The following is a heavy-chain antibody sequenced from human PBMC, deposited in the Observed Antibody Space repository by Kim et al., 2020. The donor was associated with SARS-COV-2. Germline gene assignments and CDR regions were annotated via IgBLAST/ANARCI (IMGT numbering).Heavy chain of an antibody. D-gene: IGHD4-17*01. J-gene: IGHJ4*02. V-gene: IGHV1-18*01. CDR3: ARASKHGDDGY. CDR2: ISAYNGNT. Sequence: ASVKVSCKASGYTFTSYGISWVRQAPGQGLERMGWISAYNGNTNYAQKLEGRVTMTTDTSTNTAYMELRSLRSDDTAVYYCARASKHGDDGYWGQGTLGTVSS. CDR1: GYTFTSYG.